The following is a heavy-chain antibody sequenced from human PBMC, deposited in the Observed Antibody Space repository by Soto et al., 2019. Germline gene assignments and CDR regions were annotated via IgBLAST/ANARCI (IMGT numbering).Heavy chain of an antibody. Sequence: VQLVQSGAEVKKSGASVKVSCKASGYTFTDYHMHWVRQAPGQGLEWMGWITPDSGDTKYAQKFQGRGTMTRGTSISTASMELSSLRSDDTAVYYCAGDPIGGGAPYYCDYWGQGTQVSVSS. D-gene: IGHD3-16*01. CDR3: AGDPIGGGAPYYCDY. CDR2: ITPDSGDT. J-gene: IGHJ4*02. CDR1: GYTFTDYH. V-gene: IGHV1-2*02.